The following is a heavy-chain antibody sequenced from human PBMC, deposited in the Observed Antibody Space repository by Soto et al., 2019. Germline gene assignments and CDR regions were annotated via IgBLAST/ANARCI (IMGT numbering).Heavy chain of an antibody. V-gene: IGHV1-69*13. J-gene: IGHJ4*02. Sequence: GASVKVSCKASGYTFTSYDINWVRQATGQGLEWMGWIIPIFGKANYAQKFQGRVTITADESTSTAYMELSSLRSEDTAVYYCAREYLPYCSSTSCYLEYPNHLDYWGQGTLVTRLL. CDR1: GYTFTSYD. CDR3: AREYLPYCSSTSCYLEYPNHLDY. CDR2: IIPIFGKA. D-gene: IGHD2-2*01.